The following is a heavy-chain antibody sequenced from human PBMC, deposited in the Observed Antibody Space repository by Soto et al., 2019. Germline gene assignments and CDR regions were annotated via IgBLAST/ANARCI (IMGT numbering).Heavy chain of an antibody. J-gene: IGHJ4*02. CDR1: GYTFTSYG. CDR3: AREFPPGDY. V-gene: IGHV1-18*01. Sequence: QVQLVQSGAEVKKPGASVKVSCKASGYTFTSYGISWVRQAPGQGLEWMGWIRAYNGNTNYAQKLQGRVTMTTDTSTGTAYMEVRSLGSGGTAGYYCAREFPPGDYWGQGTLVTVSS. CDR2: IRAYNGNT.